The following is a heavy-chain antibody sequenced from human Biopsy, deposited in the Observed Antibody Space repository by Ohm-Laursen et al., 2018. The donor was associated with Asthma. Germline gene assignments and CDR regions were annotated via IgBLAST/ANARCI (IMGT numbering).Heavy chain of an antibody. CDR1: GFTFGTYA. V-gene: IGHV3-30-3*01. CDR2: MSYEGSTE. J-gene: IGHJ6*02. D-gene: IGHD2-8*01. CDR3: ARERAGVLGSYNGMDV. Sequence: SLRLSCAASGFTFGTYAMHWVRQAPGKGLEWVAVMSYEGSTEYYPDSVKGRFTISRDNSRNTLNLQMNSVRPDDTAVYFCARERAGVLGSYNGMDVWGPGTTVSVSS.